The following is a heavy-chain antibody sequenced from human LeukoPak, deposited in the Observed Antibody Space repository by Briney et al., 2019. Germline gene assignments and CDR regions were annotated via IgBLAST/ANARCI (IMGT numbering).Heavy chain of an antibody. CDR3: ARAPSGYDLVDY. V-gene: IGHV3-74*01. J-gene: IGHJ4*02. D-gene: IGHD5-12*01. Sequence: GGSLRLSCAASGFTFSSYWMHWVRQAPGKGLVWVSRINSDGSSTSYADSVKGRFTISRDNAKNTLYLQMNSLRAEDTAVYYCARAPSGYDLVDYWGQGTLVTVSS. CDR1: GFTFSSYW. CDR2: INSDGSST.